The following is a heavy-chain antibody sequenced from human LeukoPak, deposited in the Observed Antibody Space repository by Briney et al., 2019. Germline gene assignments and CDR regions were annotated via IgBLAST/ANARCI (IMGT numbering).Heavy chain of an antibody. Sequence: SETLSLTCTVSGGSISSYYWSWIRQPPGKGLEWIGYIYNSGSTKYTPSLKSRVTISVDTSKNQISLKLSSVTAADTAVYCARGARAGYNLEPFDNWGQGTLVTVSS. CDR2: IYNSGST. CDR1: GGSISSYY. CDR3: ARGARAGYNLEPFDN. D-gene: IGHD5-24*01. J-gene: IGHJ4*02. V-gene: IGHV4-59*08.